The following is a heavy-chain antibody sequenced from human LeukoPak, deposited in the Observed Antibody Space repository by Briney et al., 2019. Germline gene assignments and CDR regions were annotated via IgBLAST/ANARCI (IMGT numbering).Heavy chain of an antibody. D-gene: IGHD3-16*01. Sequence: GESLKISCKCSGYSFTSYWISWVRQMPGKGLEWMGRIDPSDSYTNYSPSFQGHVTISADKSISTAYLQWSSLKASDTAMYYCASAPVTDLGVAEYFQHWGQGTLVTVSS. CDR3: ASAPVTDLGVAEYFQH. J-gene: IGHJ1*01. CDR2: IDPSDSYT. V-gene: IGHV5-10-1*01. CDR1: GYSFTSYW.